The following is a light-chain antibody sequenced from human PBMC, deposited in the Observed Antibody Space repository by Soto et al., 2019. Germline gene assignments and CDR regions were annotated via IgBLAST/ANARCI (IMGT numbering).Light chain of an antibody. CDR1: SSDVGGYNY. V-gene: IGLV2-14*01. CDR2: EVS. CDR3: SSYTSSSTGV. J-gene: IGLJ3*02. Sequence: QSVLTQPASVSGSPGQSITISCTGTSSDVGGYNYVSWYQQHPGKAPKLMIYEVSNRPSGVSNRFSGSKSGNTASLTISVLQAEDEADYYCSSYTSSSTGVFGGGTQLTVL.